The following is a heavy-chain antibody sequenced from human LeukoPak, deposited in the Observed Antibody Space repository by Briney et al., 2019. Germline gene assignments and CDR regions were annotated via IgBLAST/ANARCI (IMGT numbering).Heavy chain of an antibody. CDR2: ILPIFGIA. V-gene: IGHV1-69*04. CDR3: ARSDITGTTF. CDR1: GGTFSSYA. J-gene: IGHJ4*02. D-gene: IGHD1-20*01. Sequence: ASVKVSCKASGGTFSSYAISWVRQAPGQGLEWMGRILPIFGIANYAQKFQGRVTITADKSTSTAYMELSSLRSEDTAVYYCARSDITGTTFWGQVTLVTVSS.